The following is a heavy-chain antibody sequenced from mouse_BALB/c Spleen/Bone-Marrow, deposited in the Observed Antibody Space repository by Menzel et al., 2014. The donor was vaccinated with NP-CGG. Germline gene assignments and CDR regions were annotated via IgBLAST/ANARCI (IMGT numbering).Heavy chain of an antibody. J-gene: IGHJ4*01. CDR3: ARSLRAYAMDY. Sequence: VKLMESGPGLVAPSQSLSITCTVSGFSLTSYGLHWVRQPPGKGLEWLVMIWGDGSTTYNSALKSRLSISKDNSKSQVFLKMNSPQTDDTAMYDCARSLRAYAMDYWGQGTSVTVSS. V-gene: IGHV2-6*02. D-gene: IGHD1-2*01. CDR1: GFSLTSYG. CDR2: IWGDGST.